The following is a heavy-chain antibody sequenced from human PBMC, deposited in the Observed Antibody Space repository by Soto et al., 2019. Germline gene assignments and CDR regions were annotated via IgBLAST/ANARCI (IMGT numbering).Heavy chain of an antibody. CDR2: IIPIFGTA. D-gene: IGHD6-6*01. Sequence: QVQLVQSGAEVKKPGSSVKVSCKASGGTFSSYAISWVRQAPGQGLEWMGGIIPIFGTANYAQKFQGRVTITADESTSTAYMELSSLRSEDTDVYYCARSIWGSSSGVYYYYGMDVWGQGTTVTVSS. J-gene: IGHJ6*02. CDR1: GGTFSSYA. CDR3: ARSIWGSSSGVYYYYGMDV. V-gene: IGHV1-69*01.